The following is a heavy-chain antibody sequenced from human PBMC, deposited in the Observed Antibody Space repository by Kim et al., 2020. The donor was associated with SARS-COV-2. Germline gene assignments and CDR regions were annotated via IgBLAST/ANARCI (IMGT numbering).Heavy chain of an antibody. CDR1: GGSISGSDYY. D-gene: IGHD3-3*01. CDR3: AKTTSLGARGAFEI. Sequence: SETLSLTCTVSGGSISGSDYYWGWIRQPPGKGLEWIGSIFYSGTTYHNPSLKSRVTISVDTSKNQFSLELSSVTAADTAVYYCAKTTSLGARGAFEIWGHGTMVTVSS. V-gene: IGHV4-39*01. J-gene: IGHJ3*02. CDR2: IFYSGTT.